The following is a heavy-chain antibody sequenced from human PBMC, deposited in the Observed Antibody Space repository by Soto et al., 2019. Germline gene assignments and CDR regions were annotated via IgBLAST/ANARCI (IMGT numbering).Heavy chain of an antibody. V-gene: IGHV1-69*14. CDR3: ARDLGSGHGPGDY. J-gene: IGHJ4*02. Sequence: QVQLVQSGAEVKKPGSSVKVSCKTSGDIFSGYSISWVRQAPGQGLEWMGGIIPIFGTTNYAQRFHGRDTIAADKSPSTVYMELYSLKSEDTAVYYCARDLGSGHGPGDYWGQGTLVTVSS. CDR1: GDIFSGYS. D-gene: IGHD5-12*01. CDR2: IIPIFGTT.